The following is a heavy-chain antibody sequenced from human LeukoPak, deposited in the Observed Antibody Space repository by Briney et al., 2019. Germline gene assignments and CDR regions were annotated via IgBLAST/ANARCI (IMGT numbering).Heavy chain of an antibody. CDR1: GYTLTELS. CDR2: FDPEDGET. CDR3: ATEQWLVPHYGMDV. J-gene: IGHJ6*02. D-gene: IGHD6-19*01. V-gene: IGHV1-24*01. Sequence: ASVKVSCKVSGYTLTELSMHWVRQAPGKGLEWMGGFDPEDGETIYAQKFQGRVTMTEDTSTDTAYMELSSLRSEDTAVYYCATEQWLVPHYGMDVWGQGTTVTVSS.